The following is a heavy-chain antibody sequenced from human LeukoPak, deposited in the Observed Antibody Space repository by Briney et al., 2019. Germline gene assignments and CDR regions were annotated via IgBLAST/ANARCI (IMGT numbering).Heavy chain of an antibody. D-gene: IGHD1-20*01. CDR3: ARGRSHNFYPRGFDY. CDR2: IYSRGST. Sequence: SETLSLTCIVSGGSISSSNYYWGWIRQSPGKGLEWIGSIYSRGSTYYNPSLKSRVIVSSDMSKNQFSLMLNSVTAADTAVYYCARGRSHNFYPRGFDYWGQGTLVTVSS. J-gene: IGHJ4*02. CDR1: GGSISSSNYY. V-gene: IGHV4-39*07.